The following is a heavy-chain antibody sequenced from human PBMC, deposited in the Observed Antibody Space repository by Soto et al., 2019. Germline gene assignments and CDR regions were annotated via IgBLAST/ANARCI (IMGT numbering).Heavy chain of an antibody. V-gene: IGHV4-39*01. CDR2: IYYSGST. CDR3: ARFPNNYYDSSGYLVY. D-gene: IGHD3-22*01. Sequence: SETLSLTCTVSGGSISSSSYYWGWIRQPPGKGLEWIGSIYYSGSTYYNPSLKSRVTISVDTSKNQFSLKLSSVTAADTAVYCCARFPNNYYDSSGYLVYWGQGTLVTVSS. CDR1: GGSISSSSYY. J-gene: IGHJ4*02.